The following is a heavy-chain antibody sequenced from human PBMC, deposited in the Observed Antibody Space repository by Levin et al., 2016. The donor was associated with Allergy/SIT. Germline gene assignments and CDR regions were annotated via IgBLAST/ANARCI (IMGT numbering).Heavy chain of an antibody. V-gene: IGHV3-30*02. Sequence: GESLKISCAASGFTFSSYGMHWVRQAPGKGLEWVAFIRYDGSNKYYADSVKGRFTISRDNSKNTLYLQMNSLRAEDTAVYYCAKDEHHYYDILTGYYGMDVWGQGTTVTVSS. CDR1: GFTFSSYG. J-gene: IGHJ6*02. D-gene: IGHD3-9*01. CDR3: AKDEHHYYDILTGYYGMDV. CDR2: IRYDGSNK.